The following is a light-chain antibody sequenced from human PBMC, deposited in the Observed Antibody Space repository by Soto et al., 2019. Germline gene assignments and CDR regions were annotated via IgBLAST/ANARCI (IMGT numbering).Light chain of an antibody. CDR2: DAS. CDR1: HDISSW. CDR3: LQHKSYPLWT. Sequence: IQLTQSPSSVSASVGDRVTITCRAMHDISSWLAWFQQRPGKAPKLLIYDASSLESGVPSRFSGSGSGTEFTLTISSLQPEDSATYYCLQHKSYPLWTFGQGTKVDIK. J-gene: IGKJ1*01. V-gene: IGKV1D-17*01.